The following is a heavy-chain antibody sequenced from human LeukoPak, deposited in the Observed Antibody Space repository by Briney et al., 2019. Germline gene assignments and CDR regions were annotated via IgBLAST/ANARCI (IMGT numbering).Heavy chain of an antibody. CDR1: GDSVSSYC. CDR3: AKVAGTGWFDP. Sequence: SETLSLTCTVSGDSVSSYCWSWIRQPPGKGLEWIGYICHSGNTNYNPPLKSRVTVSVDTSKNQFSLKLSSVTAADTAVYYCAKVAGTGWFDPWGQGSLVIVSS. V-gene: IGHV4-59*02. J-gene: IGHJ5*02. CDR2: ICHSGNT. D-gene: IGHD6-13*01.